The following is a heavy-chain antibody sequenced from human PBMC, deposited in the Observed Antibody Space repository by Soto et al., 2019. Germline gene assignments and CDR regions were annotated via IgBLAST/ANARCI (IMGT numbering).Heavy chain of an antibody. V-gene: IGHV3-66*01. CDR2: IYAGGST. Sequence: EVQLVESGGGLVRPGGSLRLSCAASGFTVSSNYMSWVRQAPGKGLEWVSVIYAGGSTYYADSVKGRFTISRDNPKNTLYLQMNSLRAEDTAVYYCARDMVRGLYPEYFQHWGQGTLVTVSS. CDR3: ARDMVRGLYPEYFQH. D-gene: IGHD3-10*01. J-gene: IGHJ1*01. CDR1: GFTVSSNY.